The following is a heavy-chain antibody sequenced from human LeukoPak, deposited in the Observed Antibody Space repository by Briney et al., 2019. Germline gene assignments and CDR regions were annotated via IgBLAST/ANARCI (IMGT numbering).Heavy chain of an antibody. D-gene: IGHD1-26*01. CDR3: AREFSGYIDF. J-gene: IGHJ4*02. CDR2: INPSGGGT. CDR1: EYTFINYF. Sequence: ASVKVSCKASEYTFINYFMHWVRQAPGQGLEWMGIINPSGGGTSYAQKFQGRVTMTRDTSTSTVYMEVSSLRSEDTAVYYCAREFSGYIDFWGQGTLVAVSS. V-gene: IGHV1-46*01.